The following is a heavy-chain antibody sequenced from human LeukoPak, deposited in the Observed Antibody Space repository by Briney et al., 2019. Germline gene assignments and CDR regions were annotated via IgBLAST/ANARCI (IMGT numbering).Heavy chain of an antibody. J-gene: IGHJ3*01. D-gene: IGHD2-15*01. Sequence: GGSLRLSCAASRFTFSSFWMHWVRQAPGKGLEWLANIKKDGSETYYMDSVQGRFSISRDNSKNSLFLLMNSLKAEDTAVYYCARDRPGGYCSGGSCINTFDVWGQGTMVTVSS. CDR3: ARDRPGGYCSGGSCINTFDV. CDR1: RFTFSSFW. CDR2: IKKDGSET. V-gene: IGHV3-7*01.